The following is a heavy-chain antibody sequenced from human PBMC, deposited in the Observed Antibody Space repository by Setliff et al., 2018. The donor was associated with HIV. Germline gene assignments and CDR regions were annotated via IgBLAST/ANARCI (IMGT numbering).Heavy chain of an antibody. D-gene: IGHD3-22*01. CDR1: GGSFIGYY. J-gene: IGHJ3*02. V-gene: IGHV4-34*01. Sequence: SETLSLTCAVYGGSFIGYYWSWIRQPPGKGLEWIGEIRHSGSTNYNPSLKSRVSISVDTSKNQLSLKLSSVTAAYTAVYYCARGHYYDGSGYYLRAFDIWGQGTMVTVSS. CDR3: ARGHYYDGSGYYLRAFDI. CDR2: IRHSGST.